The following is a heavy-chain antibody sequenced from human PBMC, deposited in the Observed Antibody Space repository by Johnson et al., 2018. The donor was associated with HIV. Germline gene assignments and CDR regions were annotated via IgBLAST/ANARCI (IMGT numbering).Heavy chain of an antibody. Sequence: QVQLVESGGRVVQRGGSLRLSCEASGFTFKTFGIHWVRQAPGKGLEWVSFIRHDGTSEYYADSVKGRFTISRDNDKNSLYMQMNSLTAEDTAVYYCAREAPQPSDAYDIWGQGTKVTVSS. CDR3: AREAPQPSDAYDI. CDR2: IRHDGTSE. D-gene: IGHD5-18*01. V-gene: IGHV3-30*02. J-gene: IGHJ3*02. CDR1: GFTFKTFG.